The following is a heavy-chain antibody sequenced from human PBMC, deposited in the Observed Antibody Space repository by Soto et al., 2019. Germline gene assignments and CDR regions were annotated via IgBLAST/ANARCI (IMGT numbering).Heavy chain of an antibody. J-gene: IGHJ6*02. CDR2: IDPNSGGT. CDR3: ARDFGHGDYYYGMDV. V-gene: IGHV1-2*04. Sequence: ASVKVSCKASGYTFTGYYMHWVRQAPGQGLEWKGWIDPNSGGTNYAQKFQGWVTMTRDTSISTAYMELSRLRSDDTAVYYCARDFGHGDYYYGMDVWGQGTTVTVSS. D-gene: IGHD4-17*01. CDR1: GYTFTGYY.